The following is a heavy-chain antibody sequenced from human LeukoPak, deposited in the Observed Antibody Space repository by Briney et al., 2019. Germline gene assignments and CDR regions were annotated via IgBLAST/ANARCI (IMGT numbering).Heavy chain of an antibody. CDR2: IILIFGTA. CDR1: GGTFSSYA. CDR3: ARGKNCTNGVCQKESWFDP. V-gene: IGHV1-69*06. J-gene: IGHJ5*02. D-gene: IGHD2-8*01. Sequence: GSSVKVSCKASGGTFSSYAISWVRQAPGQGLEWMGGIILIFGTANYAQKFQGRVTITADKSTSTAYMELSSLRSEDTAVYYCARGKNCTNGVCQKESWFDPWGQGTLVTVSS.